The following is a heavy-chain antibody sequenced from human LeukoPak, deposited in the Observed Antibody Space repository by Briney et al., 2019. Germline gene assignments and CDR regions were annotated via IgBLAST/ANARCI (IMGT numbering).Heavy chain of an antibody. J-gene: IGHJ4*02. D-gene: IGHD3-10*01. Sequence: GGSLRLSCAASGFTFSSYSMNWVRQAPGKGLEWVSSISSSSSYIYYADSVKGRFTISRDNAKNSLYLQMNSLRAEDTAVYYCARGLLWFGELSSEPLDYWGQGTLVTVSS. CDR2: ISSSSSYI. CDR1: GFTFSSYS. CDR3: ARGLLWFGELSSEPLDY. V-gene: IGHV3-21*01.